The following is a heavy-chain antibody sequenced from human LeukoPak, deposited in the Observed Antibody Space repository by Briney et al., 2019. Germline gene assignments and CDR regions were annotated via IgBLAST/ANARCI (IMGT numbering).Heavy chain of an antibody. CDR2: IRSKAYGGTT. D-gene: IGHD3-10*01. V-gene: IGHV3-49*04. Sequence: GRSLRLSCTGSGFTFGDYAISWVRQAPGKGLEWVSFIRSKAYGGTTEYAASVKGRFSISRDDSKSIAYLQMNSLKTEDTAVYYCGLNYYYSLGFDNWGQGTLVTVSS. CDR1: GFTFGDYA. CDR3: GLNYYYSLGFDN. J-gene: IGHJ4*02.